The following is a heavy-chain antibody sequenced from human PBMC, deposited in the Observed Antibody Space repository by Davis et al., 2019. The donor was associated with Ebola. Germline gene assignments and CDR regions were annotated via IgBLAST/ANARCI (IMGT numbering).Heavy chain of an antibody. CDR1: GNSVNTHW. D-gene: IGHD1-20*01. CDR3: ATLRRTITGMDDGFDI. V-gene: IGHV5-51*01. CDR2: IYTGDSDI. J-gene: IGHJ3*02. Sequence: GRSLRLSCKHSGNSVNTHWIGWVRQMPGKGLEWIGIIYTGDSDIRYSPSFRGQVTISADKSIKTAFLQWSSLKASDTAMYYCATLRRTITGMDDGFDIWGQGTMVTVSS.